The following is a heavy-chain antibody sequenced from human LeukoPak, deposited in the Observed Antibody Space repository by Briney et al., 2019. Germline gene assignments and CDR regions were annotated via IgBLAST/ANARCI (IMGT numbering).Heavy chain of an antibody. Sequence: SVTVSCTASGGTFSSYAISWVRQAPGQGLEWMGGIIPIFGTANYAQKFQGRVTITADKSTSTAYMELSSLRSEDTAVYYCARTYYDILTGYYRYYYYYGMDVWGKGTTVTVSS. CDR3: ARTYYDILTGYYRYYYYYGMDV. CDR1: GGTFSSYA. CDR2: IIPIFGTA. D-gene: IGHD3-9*01. J-gene: IGHJ6*04. V-gene: IGHV1-69*06.